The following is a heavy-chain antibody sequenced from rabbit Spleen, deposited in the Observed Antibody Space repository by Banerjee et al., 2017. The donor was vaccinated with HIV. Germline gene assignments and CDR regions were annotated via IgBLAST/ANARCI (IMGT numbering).Heavy chain of an antibody. V-gene: IGHV1S45*01. J-gene: IGHJ4*01. CDR3: ARDAGSYDYIDGYFNL. Sequence: QEQLVESGGGLVKPGASLTLTYKASGVSFSDKDVMCWVRQAPGKGLEWIACINIVTGKSVYASWAKGRFIMSRTSSTTVNLQMTSLTAADTATYFCARDAGSYDYIDGYFNLWGQGTLVTVS. CDR2: INIVTGKS. D-gene: IGHD8-1*01. CDR1: GVSFSDKDV.